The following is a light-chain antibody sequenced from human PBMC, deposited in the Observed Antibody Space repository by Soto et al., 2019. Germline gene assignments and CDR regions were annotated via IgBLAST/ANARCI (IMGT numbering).Light chain of an antibody. J-gene: IGKJ1*01. V-gene: IGKV1-5*03. CDR2: KAS. CDR3: QQYNSYPWT. CDR1: QSISSW. Sequence: DIQMTQSPSSLSASVGYRVTITCRASQSISSWLAWYQQKPGKAPKLLIYKASTLESGVPSNFSGSGSGTEFTLTISSLQPEDFATYYCQQYNSYPWTFGQGTKVDIK.